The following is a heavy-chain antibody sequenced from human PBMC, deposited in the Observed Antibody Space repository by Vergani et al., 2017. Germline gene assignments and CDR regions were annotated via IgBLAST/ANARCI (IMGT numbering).Heavy chain of an antibody. CDR3: VRARRTCTYDHCPRYYYDL. CDR2: ISGNT. CDR1: GFTFSHYS. Sequence: EVQMVESGGGLVKPGGSLRLSCVASGFTFSHYSMNWVRQAPGKGLEWVSSISGNTGYAQNLQGRLTITRDTSVNTAYMELSSLTSEDMAVYYCVRARRTCTYDHCPRYYYDLWGQGTLVTVSS. D-gene: IGHD2-8*01. V-gene: IGHV3-21*04. J-gene: IGHJ4*02.